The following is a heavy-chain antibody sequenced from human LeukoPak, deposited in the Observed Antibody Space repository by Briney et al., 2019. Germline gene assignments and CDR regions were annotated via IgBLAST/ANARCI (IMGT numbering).Heavy chain of an antibody. Sequence: SETLSLTCTVSSGSISSYYWSWIRQPPGKGLEWIGYIYYSGSTNYNPSLKSRVTISVDTSKNQFSLKLSSVTAADTAVYYCARGVSTVVTPDYYYYYGMDVWGQGTTVTVSS. V-gene: IGHV4-59*12. D-gene: IGHD4-23*01. CDR1: SGSISSYY. CDR2: IYYSGST. J-gene: IGHJ6*02. CDR3: ARGVSTVVTPDYYYYYGMDV.